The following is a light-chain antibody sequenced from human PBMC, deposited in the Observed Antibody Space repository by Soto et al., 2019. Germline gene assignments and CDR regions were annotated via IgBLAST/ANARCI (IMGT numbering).Light chain of an antibody. J-gene: IGKJ4*01. Sequence: DFQMTESPSSVSASVGDRFTITFRASQGINRWLAWYQQKLGKAPKLLIFDASSLQSGVPSRFSGSGSGTDFTLTISSLQPEDFATYYCQQANSFPLTFGGGTKVDIK. CDR1: QGINRW. V-gene: IGKV1D-12*01. CDR2: DAS. CDR3: QQANSFPLT.